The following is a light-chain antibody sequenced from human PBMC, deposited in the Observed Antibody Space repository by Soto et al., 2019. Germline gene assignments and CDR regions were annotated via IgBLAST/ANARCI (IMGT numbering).Light chain of an antibody. CDR2: DVS. CDR1: SSDIGAYIY. J-gene: IGLJ1*01. Sequence: QSVLTQPASVSGSPGQSIAVSCSGTSSDIGAYIYVSWYQQHPGKAPKLMIYDVSNRPSGVSDRFSGSKSGNTASLTISGLQAEDEADYYCTSYTTSGTDVFGAGTKLTVL. CDR3: TSYTTSGTDV. V-gene: IGLV2-14*03.